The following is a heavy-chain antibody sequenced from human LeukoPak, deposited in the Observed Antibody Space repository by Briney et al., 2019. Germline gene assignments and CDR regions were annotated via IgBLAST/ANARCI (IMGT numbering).Heavy chain of an antibody. D-gene: IGHD6-19*01. Sequence: PGGSLRLSCAASGVTVSSNYMSWVRQAPGKGLEWVSIIYSGGSTYNADSVKGRFTISRDNAKNSLYLQMNSLRAEDTALYYCAKDMRTGGYSSGWYYFDYWGQGTLVTVSS. CDR3: AKDMRTGGYSSGWYYFDY. CDR2: IYSGGST. V-gene: IGHV3-53*05. J-gene: IGHJ4*02. CDR1: GVTVSSNY.